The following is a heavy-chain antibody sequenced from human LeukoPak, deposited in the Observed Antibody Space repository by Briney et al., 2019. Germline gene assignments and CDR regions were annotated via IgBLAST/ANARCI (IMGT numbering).Heavy chain of an antibody. D-gene: IGHD3-16*02. CDR3: ARDKVYYDYVWGSYRHGEGYYFDY. CDR1: GFTFSSYG. Sequence: PGGSLRLSCAASGFTFSSYGMHWVRQAPGKGLEWMAVIWYDGSNKYYADSVKGRFTISRDNSKNTLYLQMNSLRAEDTAVYYCARDKVYYDYVWGSYRHGEGYYFDYWGQGTLVTVSS. J-gene: IGHJ4*02. V-gene: IGHV3-33*01. CDR2: IWYDGSNK.